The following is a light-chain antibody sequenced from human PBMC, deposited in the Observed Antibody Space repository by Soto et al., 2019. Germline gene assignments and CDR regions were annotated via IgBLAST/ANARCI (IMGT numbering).Light chain of an antibody. J-gene: IGKJ3*01. CDR2: GAS. V-gene: IGKV3-20*01. Sequence: EIVLTQSPGTLSLSPGERATLSCRASQCVSSSYLAWYQQKPGQAPRLLIYGASSRSTGIPDRFRGSGSGTDFTLTISRLEPEDFALYYSQQYDRSPPRVTVGPGAEVDIK. CDR3: QQYDRSPPRVT. CDR1: QCVSSSY.